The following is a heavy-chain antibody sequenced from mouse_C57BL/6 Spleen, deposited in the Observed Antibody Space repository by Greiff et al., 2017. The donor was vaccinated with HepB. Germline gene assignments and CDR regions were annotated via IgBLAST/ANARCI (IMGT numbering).Heavy chain of an antibody. CDR2: IDPSDSYT. D-gene: IGHD1-1*01. V-gene: IGHV1-69*01. Sequence: VQLQQPGAELVMPGASVKLSCKASGYTFTSYWMHWVKQRPGQGLEWIGEIDPSDSYTNYNQKFKGKSTLTVDKSSSTAYMQLSSLTSEDSAVYYCARGDFYYGSSYGFAYWGQGTLVTVSA. CDR3: ARGDFYYGSSYGFAY. J-gene: IGHJ3*01. CDR1: GYTFTSYW.